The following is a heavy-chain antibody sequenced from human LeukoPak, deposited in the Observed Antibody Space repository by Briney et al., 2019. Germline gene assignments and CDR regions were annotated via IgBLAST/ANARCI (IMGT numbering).Heavy chain of an antibody. CDR2: TYSGGST. CDR3: ARATVGLDY. J-gene: IGHJ4*02. CDR1: GFTVSSNY. V-gene: IGHV3-53*01. Sequence: GGSLRLSCAASGFTVSSNYMSWVRQAPGKGLEWVSVTYSGGSTYYADSVKGRFTISRENAKNALYLQMNSLRAGDTAVYYCARATVGLDYWGQGTLVTVSS. D-gene: IGHD2-15*01.